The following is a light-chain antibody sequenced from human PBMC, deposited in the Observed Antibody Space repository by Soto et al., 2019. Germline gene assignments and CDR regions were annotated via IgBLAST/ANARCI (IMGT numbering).Light chain of an antibody. Sequence: DIQMTQSPSSLSASVGDRVTITCRASQGISNYLAWYQQKPGNVPKLLIYAASTLQSGVPTRFSGSGSGTDFTLTISSLQPEDVATYDCQKYNRASGVFTFGPGTKVDIK. V-gene: IGKV1-27*01. CDR2: AAS. CDR3: QKYNRASGVFT. CDR1: QGISNY. J-gene: IGKJ3*01.